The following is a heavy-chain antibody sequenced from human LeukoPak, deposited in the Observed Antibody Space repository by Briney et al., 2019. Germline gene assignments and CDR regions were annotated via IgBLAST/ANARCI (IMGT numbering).Heavy chain of an antibody. CDR2: IYHSGST. Sequence: MASETLSLTCAVSGYSISSGYYWGWIRQPPGKGLEWIGSIYHSGSTYYNPSLKSRVTISVDTSKNQFSLKLSYVTAADTAVYYCARRRGAYFDYWGQRTLVTVSS. J-gene: IGHJ4*02. CDR3: ARRRGAYFDY. CDR1: GYSISSGYY. V-gene: IGHV4-38-2*01. D-gene: IGHD1-26*01.